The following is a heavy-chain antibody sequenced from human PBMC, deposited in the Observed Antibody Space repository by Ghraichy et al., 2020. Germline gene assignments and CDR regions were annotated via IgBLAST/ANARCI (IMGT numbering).Heavy chain of an antibody. CDR1: GFTFSSYA. D-gene: IGHD6-6*01. CDR3: AKSRRSVASYYYGMDV. CDR2: ISGSGGST. J-gene: IGHJ6*02. Sequence: LSLTCAASGFTFSSYAMSWVRQAPGKGLEWVSAISGSGGSTYYADSVKGRFTISRDNSKNTLYLQMNSLRAEDTAVYYCAKSRRSVASYYYGMDVWGQGTTVTVSS. V-gene: IGHV3-23*01.